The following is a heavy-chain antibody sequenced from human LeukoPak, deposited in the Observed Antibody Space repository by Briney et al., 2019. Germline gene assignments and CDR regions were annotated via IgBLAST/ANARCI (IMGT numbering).Heavy chain of an antibody. CDR3: GRGGYYVGV. CDR1: GGSMSSQY. J-gene: IGHJ6*03. Sequence: SETLSLTCTASGGSMSSQYWSWIRQPPGKGLEWIGCIYDSGSTKYNPSLKSRVTISADTSNNQFSLKLSSVTAADTAVYYCGRGGYYVGVWGKGTTVTVSS. CDR2: IYDSGST. V-gene: IGHV4-59*11.